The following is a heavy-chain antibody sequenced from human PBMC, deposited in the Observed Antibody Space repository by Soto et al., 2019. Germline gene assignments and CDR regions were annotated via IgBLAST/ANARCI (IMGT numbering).Heavy chain of an antibody. CDR2: IYYSGST. J-gene: IGHJ4*02. V-gene: IGHV4-31*03. CDR1: GGSISSGGYY. D-gene: IGHD5-12*01. Sequence: QVQQQESGPGLVKPSQTLSLTCTVSGGSISSGGYYWSWIRQHPGKGLEWIGYIYYSGSTYYNPSLKSRVTISVDTSKNQFSLKLSSVTAADTAVYYCARDYWPQYSGYDKALVYWGQGTLVTVSS. CDR3: ARDYWPQYSGYDKALVY.